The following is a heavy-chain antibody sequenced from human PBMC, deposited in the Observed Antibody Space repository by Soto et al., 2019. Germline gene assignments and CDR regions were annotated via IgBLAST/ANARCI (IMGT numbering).Heavy chain of an antibody. V-gene: IGHV4-39*01. CDR1: GGSISSSSYY. J-gene: IGHJ4*02. CDR3: ARRPQQPSGSYYPFDY. CDR2: IYYSGST. Sequence: QLQLQESGPGLVKPSETLSLTCTVSGGSISSSSYYWGWIRQPPGKGLEWIGRIYYSGSTYYNPSLKSRVTISVDTSKHQFSLKLSSVTAADTAVYYCARRPQQPSGSYYPFDYWGQGTLVTVSS. D-gene: IGHD3-10*01.